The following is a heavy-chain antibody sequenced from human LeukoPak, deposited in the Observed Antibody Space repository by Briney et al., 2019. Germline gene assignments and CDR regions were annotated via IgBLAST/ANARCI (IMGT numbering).Heavy chain of an antibody. Sequence: SETLSLTCTVSGGSISNNYWSWFRQPPGKGLEWIGYIYYSGSTNYNPSLKSRVTISVDTSKNQFSLKLTSVTAADTAVYYCARGCSSSSCWLFDPWGQGTLVTVSS. J-gene: IGHJ5*02. CDR2: IYYSGST. V-gene: IGHV4-59*12. CDR1: GGSISNNY. D-gene: IGHD2-2*01. CDR3: ARGCSSSSCWLFDP.